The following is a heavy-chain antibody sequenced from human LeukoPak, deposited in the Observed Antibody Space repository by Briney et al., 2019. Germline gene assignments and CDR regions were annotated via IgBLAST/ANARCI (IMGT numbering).Heavy chain of an antibody. D-gene: IGHD3-16*02. CDR3: AREADIVSFDL. J-gene: IGHJ2*01. CDR1: GYTFTGNH. CDR2: IDPKSGDT. V-gene: IGHV1-2*02. Sequence: ASVKVSCKASGYTFTGNHVHWVRQAPGEGLEWMGWIDPKSGDTKYAQKFQDRVAMTSDTSISTAYMELSGLRSDATAVYFCAREADIVSFDLWGRGTLVTVSP.